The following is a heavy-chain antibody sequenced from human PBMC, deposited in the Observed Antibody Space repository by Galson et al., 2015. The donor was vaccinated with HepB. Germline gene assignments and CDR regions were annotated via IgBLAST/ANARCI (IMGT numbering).Heavy chain of an antibody. D-gene: IGHD4-17*01. Sequence: SLRLSCAASGFTFSGYWMRWVRQAPGKGLEWVANINQDGTQKYYADSVKGRFTISRDNAKNSVYLQMNSLRAEDTAVYYCVREGDYGDYVGSDYYYMDGWGKGTTGTGSS. J-gene: IGHJ6*03. CDR3: VREGDYGDYVGSDYYYMDG. CDR2: INQDGTQK. CDR1: GFTFSGYW. V-gene: IGHV3-7*01.